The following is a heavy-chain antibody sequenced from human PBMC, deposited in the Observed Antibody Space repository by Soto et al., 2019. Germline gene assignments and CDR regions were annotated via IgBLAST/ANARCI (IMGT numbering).Heavy chain of an antibody. V-gene: IGHV3-21*01. Sequence: EVQLVESGGGLVKPGGSLRLSCAASGFTFNTYTMNWVRQAPGKGLEWVSSISSSSIYIYYADSVTGRFTISRDDARNSLYLQMNSLRAEDTAVYYCAREEVSRPNTYHGLDVWGQGTKVTVSS. CDR3: AREEVSRPNTYHGLDV. J-gene: IGHJ6*02. CDR2: ISSSSIYI. CDR1: GFTFNTYT.